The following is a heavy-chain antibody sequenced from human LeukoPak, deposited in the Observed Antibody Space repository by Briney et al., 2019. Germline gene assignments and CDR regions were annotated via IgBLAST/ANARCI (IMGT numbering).Heavy chain of an antibody. J-gene: IGHJ4*02. CDR2: ISYDGSNK. D-gene: IGHD3-10*01. CDR1: GFTFSSYG. Sequence: GRSLRLSCAASGFTFSSYGMHWVRQAPGKGLEWVAVISYDGSNKYYADSVKGRFTISRDNSKNTLYLQMNSLRAEDMAVYYCAKDPYGSWYFDYWGQGTLVTVSS. CDR3: AKDPYGSWYFDY. V-gene: IGHV3-30*18.